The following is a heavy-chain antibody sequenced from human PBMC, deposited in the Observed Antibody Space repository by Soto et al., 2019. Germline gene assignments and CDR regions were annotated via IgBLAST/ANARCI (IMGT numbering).Heavy chain of an antibody. D-gene: IGHD3-22*01. J-gene: IGHJ4*02. Sequence: GASVKVSCKASGFTFTSSAVQWLRQARGQRLEWIGWIVVGSGNTNYAQKFQERVTITRDMSTSTAYMELSSLRSEDTAVYYRAAVIPPNSSGYYYLDYWGQGTLVTVSS. CDR3: AAVIPPNSSGYYYLDY. CDR2: IVVGSGNT. V-gene: IGHV1-58*01. CDR1: GFTFTSSA.